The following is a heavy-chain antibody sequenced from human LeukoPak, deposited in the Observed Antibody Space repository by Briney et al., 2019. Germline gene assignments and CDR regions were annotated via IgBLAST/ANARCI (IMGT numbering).Heavy chain of an antibody. V-gene: IGHV3-23*01. D-gene: IGHD3-22*01. J-gene: IGHJ4*02. CDR1: GFTFSSYA. Sequence: GGSLRLSCAASGFTFSSYAMTWVRQAPGKGLEWVSTLSGSGGTTYYADSVKGRFTISRDNSKNTLYLQMNSPRAEDTAVYYCAKEDYYFDTSGYYGAADYWGQGTLVTVSS. CDR2: LSGSGGTT. CDR3: AKEDYYFDTSGYYGAADY.